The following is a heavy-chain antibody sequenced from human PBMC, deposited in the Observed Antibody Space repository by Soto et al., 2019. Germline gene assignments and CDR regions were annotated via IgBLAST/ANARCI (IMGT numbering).Heavy chain of an antibody. CDR3: ARACWGCYNVRRVWFDP. J-gene: IGHJ5*02. V-gene: IGHV1-2*04. CDR1: GYTFTGYY. D-gene: IGHD3-10*01. CDR2: INPNSGGT. Sequence: ASVKVSCKASGYTFTGYYMHWVRQAPGQGLEWMGWINPNSGGTNYAQKFQGWVTMTRDTSISTAHMELSRLGSDDTAVYYCARACWGCYNVRRVWFDPWGQGSLVPVSS.